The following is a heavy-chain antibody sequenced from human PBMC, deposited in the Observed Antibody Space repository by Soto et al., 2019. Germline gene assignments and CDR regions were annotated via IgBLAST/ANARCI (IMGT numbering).Heavy chain of an antibody. V-gene: IGHV4-30-4*01. CDR2: IYYSGST. D-gene: IGHD6-13*01. CDR3: ARIIATHYNWFDP. J-gene: IGHJ5*02. Sequence: SETLSLTCTVSGGSISSGDYYWSWIRQPPGKGLEWIGYIYYSGSTYYNPSLKSRVTISVDTSKNQFSLKLSSVTAADTAVYYCARIIATHYNWFDPWGQGTLVTVSS. CDR1: GGSISSGDYY.